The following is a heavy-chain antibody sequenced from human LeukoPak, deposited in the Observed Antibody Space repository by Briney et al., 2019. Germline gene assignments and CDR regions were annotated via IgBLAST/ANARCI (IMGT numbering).Heavy chain of an antibody. CDR2: MYVSGTT. CDR3: ARENYYDSSGYSEGMDV. V-gene: IGHV4-4*07. J-gene: IGHJ6*02. D-gene: IGHD3-22*01. Sequence: SETLSLTCTVSGGSISNSYLSWVRRPAGKGLEWIGRMYVSGTTNYNPSLRSRVTMSMDTSKNQFSLRLSSVTAADTAVYYCARENYYDSSGYSEGMDVWGQGTTVTVS. CDR1: GGSISNSY.